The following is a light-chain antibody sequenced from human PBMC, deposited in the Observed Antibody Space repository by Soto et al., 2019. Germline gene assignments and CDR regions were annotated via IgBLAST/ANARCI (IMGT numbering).Light chain of an antibody. CDR2: DSS. CDR3: QQFGDWPS. Sequence: EIRMTQSPVTLSVSPGDNATLSCRASQSVSSHVVWYQQKPGQAPRLLISDSSTRAPGIPARFSGSGFGTEFTLTISSLQSDDFAVYYCQQFGDWPSFGLGTKVEI. J-gene: IGKJ1*01. CDR1: QSVSSH. V-gene: IGKV3D-15*01.